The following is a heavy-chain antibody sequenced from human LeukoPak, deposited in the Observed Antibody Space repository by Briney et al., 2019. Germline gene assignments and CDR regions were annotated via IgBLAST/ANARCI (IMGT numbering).Heavy chain of an antibody. CDR1: GGSISSPNHD. Sequence: SETLSLTCSVSGGSISSPNHDGAWIRHPPGQGLEWSGSIYYSGTTYYNLSLKSRVTLSVDTSQNQFSLKLSSVTAADTAIYFCTRSLGANTWVGNWFDPWGQGTLVTVSP. V-gene: IGHV4-39*01. CDR3: TRSLGANTWVGNWFDP. J-gene: IGHJ5*02. CDR2: IYYSGTT. D-gene: IGHD3-10*01.